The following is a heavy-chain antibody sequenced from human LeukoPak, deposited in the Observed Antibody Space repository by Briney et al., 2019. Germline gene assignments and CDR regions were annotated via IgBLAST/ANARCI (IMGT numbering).Heavy chain of an antibody. D-gene: IGHD2-15*01. CDR2: IHYSGST. Sequence: SETLSLTRTVSGGSIGSYYWSWIRQPPGKGLEWIGYIHYSGSTNYNPSLKSRVTISVDTSKNQFSLKLSSVTAADTAMYYCARYCGGGSCQYYFDYWGQGTLVTVSS. CDR1: GGSIGSYY. V-gene: IGHV4-59*01. CDR3: ARYCGGGSCQYYFDY. J-gene: IGHJ4*02.